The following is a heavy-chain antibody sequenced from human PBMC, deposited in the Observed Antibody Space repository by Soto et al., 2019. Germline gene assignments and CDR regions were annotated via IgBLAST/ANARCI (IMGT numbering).Heavy chain of an antibody. J-gene: IGHJ6*02. Sequence: AGGSLRLSCVVSGFTFSGYSMNWVRQTPGKGLEWLSYISSAGTTISYADSVKGRFTISRDNAKNSLYLQMNSLRDEDTAVYYCARDFDCADGVCYTGYYYYGLDVWGQGTTVTVSS. D-gene: IGHD2-8*01. V-gene: IGHV3-48*02. CDR3: ARDFDCADGVCYTGYYYYGLDV. CDR1: GFTFSGYS. CDR2: ISSAGTTI.